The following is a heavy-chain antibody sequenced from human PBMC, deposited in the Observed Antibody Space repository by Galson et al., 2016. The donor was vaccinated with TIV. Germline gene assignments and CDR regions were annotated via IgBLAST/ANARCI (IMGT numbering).Heavy chain of an antibody. D-gene: IGHD1-7*01. J-gene: IGHJ3*02. V-gene: IGHV3-21*01. CDR1: GFPFSSYS. CDR2: ISSTSNYR. Sequence: SLRLSCAVSGFPFSSYSMNWVRQAPGKGLEWVSSISSTSNYRYYADSVKGRFTISRDNAEDSLYLQINSLRVEDKAIYYCARRGNYLSDAFDIWGQGTMVTVSS. CDR3: ARRGNYLSDAFDI.